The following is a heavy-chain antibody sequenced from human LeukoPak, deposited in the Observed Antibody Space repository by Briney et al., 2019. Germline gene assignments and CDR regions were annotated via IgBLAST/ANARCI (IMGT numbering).Heavy chain of an antibody. CDR1: GFTFSSYE. J-gene: IGHJ4*02. Sequence: GGSLRLSCAASGFTFSSYEMNWVRQAPGKGLEWVSYISSSGSTIYYADSLKGRFTTSRDNAKNTMYLQMNSLRAEDTAMYYCARVVSGIDYWGQGALVTVSS. CDR2: ISSSGSTI. D-gene: IGHD2/OR15-2a*01. V-gene: IGHV3-48*03. CDR3: ARVVSGIDY.